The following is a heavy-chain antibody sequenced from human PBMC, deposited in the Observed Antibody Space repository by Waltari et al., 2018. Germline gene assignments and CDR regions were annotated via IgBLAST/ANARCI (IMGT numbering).Heavy chain of an antibody. J-gene: IGHJ4*02. CDR1: GFTFSSYA. V-gene: IGHV3-23*01. D-gene: IGHD3-10*01. CDR2: ISGSGGST. Sequence: EVQLLESGGGLVQPGGSLRLSCAASGFTFSSYAMSWVRPAPGKGLEWVSAISGSGGSTYYADSVKGRFTSSRDNSKNTLYLQRNSLRAEDTAVYYCAKDGWFGELLPRVDYWGQGTLVTVSS. CDR3: AKDGWFGELLPRVDY.